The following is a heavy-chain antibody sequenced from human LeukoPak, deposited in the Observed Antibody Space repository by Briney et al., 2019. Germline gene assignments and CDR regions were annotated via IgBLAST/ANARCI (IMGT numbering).Heavy chain of an antibody. J-gene: IGHJ2*01. D-gene: IGHD4-17*01. CDR1: GFTFSSYG. Sequence: GGSLRLSCAASGFTFSSYGMHWVRQAPGKGLEWVSAISGSGGSTYYADSVKGRFTISRDNSKNTLYLQMNSLRAEDTAVYYCAKPRDYGDYSVDWYFDLWGRGTLVTVSS. CDR2: ISGSGGST. CDR3: AKPRDYGDYSVDWYFDL. V-gene: IGHV3-23*01.